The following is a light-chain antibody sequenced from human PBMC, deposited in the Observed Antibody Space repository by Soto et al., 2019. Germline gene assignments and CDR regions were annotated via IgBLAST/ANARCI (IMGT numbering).Light chain of an antibody. Sequence: DIQMTQSPSTLSASVGDRVTITCRASQSISSWLAWYQQKPGKAPKLLIYKASSLESGVPSRFSGSGSGTEFTLTISSLQPDDFATYYCQQYNRYLFGQGTKLEIK. CDR2: KAS. V-gene: IGKV1-5*03. J-gene: IGKJ2*01. CDR3: QQYNRYL. CDR1: QSISSW.